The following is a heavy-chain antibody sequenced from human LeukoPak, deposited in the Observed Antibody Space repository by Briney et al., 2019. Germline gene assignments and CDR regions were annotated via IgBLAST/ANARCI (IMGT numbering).Heavy chain of an antibody. CDR3: ARKPLSYSNYEVDY. Sequence: PGGSLRLSCAASGFTFSSYGMHWVRQAPGKGLEWVAIIWYDGSNKYYADSVKGRFTISRDNSKNTLYLQMNSLRAEDTALYYCARKPLSYSNYEVDYWGQGTLVTVSS. D-gene: IGHD4-11*01. CDR1: GFTFSSYG. CDR2: IWYDGSNK. V-gene: IGHV3-33*01. J-gene: IGHJ4*02.